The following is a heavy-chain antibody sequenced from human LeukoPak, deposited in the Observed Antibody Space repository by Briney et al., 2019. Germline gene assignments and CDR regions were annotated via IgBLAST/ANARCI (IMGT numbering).Heavy chain of an antibody. J-gene: IGHJ6*02. Sequence: GASVKVSCKASGYTFTGYYVHWVRQAPGQGLEWMGWINPNSGGTNYAQKFQGRVTMTRDTSISTAYMELSRLRSDDTAVYYCARDDYGDYVGNYYYYGMDVWGQGTTVTVSS. CDR2: INPNSGGT. D-gene: IGHD4-17*01. CDR1: GYTFTGYY. V-gene: IGHV1-2*02. CDR3: ARDDYGDYVGNYYYYGMDV.